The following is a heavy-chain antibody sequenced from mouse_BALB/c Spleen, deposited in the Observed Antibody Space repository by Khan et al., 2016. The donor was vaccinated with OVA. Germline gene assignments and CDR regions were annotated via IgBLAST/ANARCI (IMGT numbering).Heavy chain of an antibody. J-gene: IGHJ2*01. D-gene: IGHD1-3*01. CDR2: IWAGGST. CDR3: ARLEDI. Sequence: VQLQESGPGLVAPSQSLSLTCTVSGFSLTSYGVPWVRQPPGKGLEWLGVIWAGGSTNYNSALMSRLSISKDNSKSHVFLQMNSLQTDDTALYYCARLEDIWGQGTTRTVSS. CDR1: GFSLTSYG. V-gene: IGHV2-9*02.